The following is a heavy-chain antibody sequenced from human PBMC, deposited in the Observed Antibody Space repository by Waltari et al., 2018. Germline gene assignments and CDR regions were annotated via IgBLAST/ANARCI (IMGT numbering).Heavy chain of an antibody. CDR2: ISGSGGST. J-gene: IGHJ4*02. D-gene: IGHD1-26*01. Sequence: EVQLLESGGGLVQPGGSLRLSCAASGFTFSSYAMSWVRQAPGKGLEWVSAISGSGGSTYCADSGKGRCTISRDNSKNTLYLQMNSLRAEDTAVYYCAREDTGATFDYWGQGTLVTVSS. CDR3: AREDTGATFDY. CDR1: GFTFSSYA. V-gene: IGHV3-23*01.